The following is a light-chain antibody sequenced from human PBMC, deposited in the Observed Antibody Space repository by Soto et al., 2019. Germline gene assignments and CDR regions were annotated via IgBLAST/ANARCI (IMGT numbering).Light chain of an antibody. CDR3: SSYISSSTFVV. CDR2: EVS. CDR1: SRDVGGYNY. Sequence: QSALTQPASVSGSPGQSITISCTGTSRDVGGYNYVSWHQQHPGKAPKVIITEVSNRPSGVPNRFSGSKSGNTASLTISGLQAEDEADYYCSSYISSSTFVVFGGGTKVTVL. J-gene: IGLJ2*01. V-gene: IGLV2-14*01.